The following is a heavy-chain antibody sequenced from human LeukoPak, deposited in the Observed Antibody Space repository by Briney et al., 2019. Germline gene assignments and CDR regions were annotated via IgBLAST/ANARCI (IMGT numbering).Heavy chain of an antibody. J-gene: IGHJ4*02. CDR1: GFTFSSYA. Sequence: GGSLRHSCAASGFTFSSYAMSWVRQAPGKGVGWVSAISGSGGSTYYADSVKGRFTISRDNSKNTLYLQMNSLKTEDTAVYYCARVATGNYHDYWGQGILVTVSS. CDR3: ARVATGNYHDY. CDR2: ISGSGGST. V-gene: IGHV3-23*01. D-gene: IGHD3-10*01.